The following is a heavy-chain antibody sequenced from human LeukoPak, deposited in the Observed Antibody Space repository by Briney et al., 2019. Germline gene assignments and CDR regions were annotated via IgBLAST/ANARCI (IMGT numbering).Heavy chain of an antibody. CDR1: GFTFSDYY. V-gene: IGHV3-23*01. CDR3: AKVGYDYVWGSYRFSFDY. D-gene: IGHD3-16*02. J-gene: IGHJ4*02. Sequence: GGSLRLSCAASGFTFSDYYMNWVRQAPGKGLEWVSAISGSGGSTYYADSVKGRFTISRDNSKNTLYLQMNSLRAEDTAVYYCAKVGYDYVWGSYRFSFDYWGQGTLVTVSS. CDR2: ISGSGGST.